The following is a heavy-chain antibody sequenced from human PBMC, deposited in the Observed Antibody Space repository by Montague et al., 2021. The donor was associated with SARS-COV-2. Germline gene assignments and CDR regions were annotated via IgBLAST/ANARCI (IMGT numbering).Heavy chain of an antibody. V-gene: IGHV3-33*03. CDR2: IWHDGSNK. CDR3: AKNMEAGSLLHWLGTLEY. J-gene: IGHJ4*02. Sequence: SLRLSCATSGFKFSDYIMHWVRQAPGKGLEWVAVIWHDGSNKFDAEAVRGRFTISRDISKNALYLDMNSLRVEDTAVYYCAKNMEAGSLLHWLGTLEYRGPGSLVTVS. CDR1: GFKFSDYI. D-gene: IGHD3-10*01.